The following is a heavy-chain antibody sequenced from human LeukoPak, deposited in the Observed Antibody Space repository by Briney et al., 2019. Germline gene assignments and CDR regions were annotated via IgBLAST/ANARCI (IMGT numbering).Heavy chain of an antibody. V-gene: IGHV3-15*07. CDR3: STLTSRGLSDS. CDR1: GFTFTNAW. J-gene: IGHJ4*02. Sequence: GGSLRLSCAASGFTFTNAWMNWVRQAPGKGLEWVGRIKSKADGETIDYAAPVKGRFTFSRDDSKNMLYLQMNSLKSEDTAVYYCSTLTSRGLSDSWGQGTLDTVSS. D-gene: IGHD1-20*01. CDR2: IKSKADGETI.